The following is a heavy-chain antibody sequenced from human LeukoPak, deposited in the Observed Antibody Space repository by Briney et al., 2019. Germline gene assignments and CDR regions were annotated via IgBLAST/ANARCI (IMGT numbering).Heavy chain of an antibody. Sequence: SETLSLTCTVSGGSISSGDYYWSWIRQPPGKGLEWIGYIYYSGSTYYNPSLKSRVTISVDTSKNQFSLKLSSVTAADTAVYYCARGGTTVVTPGGNFDYWGQGTLVTVSS. D-gene: IGHD4-23*01. J-gene: IGHJ4*02. CDR1: GGSISSGDYY. CDR2: IYYSGST. CDR3: ARGGTTVVTPGGNFDY. V-gene: IGHV4-30-4*08.